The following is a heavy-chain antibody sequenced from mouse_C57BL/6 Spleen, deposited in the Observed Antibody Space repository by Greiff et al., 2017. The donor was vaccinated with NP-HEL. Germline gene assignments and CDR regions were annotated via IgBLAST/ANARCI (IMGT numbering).Heavy chain of an antibody. CDR1: GFTFSDYG. Sequence: EVMLVESGGGLVKPGGSLKLSCAASGFTFSDYGMHWVRQAPEKGLEWVAYISSGSSTIYYADTVKGRFTISRDNAKNTPFLQMTSLRSEDTAMYYCARRDTTVAWFAYWGQGTLVTVSA. D-gene: IGHD1-1*01. CDR2: ISSGSSTI. J-gene: IGHJ3*01. CDR3: ARRDTTVAWFAY. V-gene: IGHV5-17*01.